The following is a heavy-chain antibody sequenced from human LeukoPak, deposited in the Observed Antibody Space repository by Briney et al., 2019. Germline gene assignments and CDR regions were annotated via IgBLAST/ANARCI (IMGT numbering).Heavy chain of an antibody. J-gene: IGHJ6*02. CDR1: GYTFTSYY. CDR3: ARDGENHKAAAPERGMDV. D-gene: IGHD6-13*01. V-gene: IGHV1-46*01. Sequence: ASVKVSCKASGYTFTSYYMHWVRQAPGQGLEWMGIINPSSGSTSYAQKFQGRVTMTRDTSTSTVYMELSSLRSEDTAVYYCARDGENHKAAAPERGMDVWGQGTTVTVSS. CDR2: INPSSGST.